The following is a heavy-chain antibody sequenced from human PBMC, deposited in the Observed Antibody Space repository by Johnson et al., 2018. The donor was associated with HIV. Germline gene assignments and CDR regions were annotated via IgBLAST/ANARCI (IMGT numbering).Heavy chain of an antibody. CDR3: ARDRAVAGTHHDAFDI. V-gene: IGHV3-30*03. J-gene: IGHJ3*02. D-gene: IGHD6-19*01. Sequence: QVQLVESGGGVVQSGRSLRLSCAASGFAFSRFAMHWVRQVPDKGLEWVAVISYDGTNQYHADSVKGRFTISRDNSKNTLYLQMNSLRAEDTAVYYCARDRAVAGTHHDAFDIWGQGTMVTVSS. CDR2: ISYDGTNQ. CDR1: GFAFSRFA.